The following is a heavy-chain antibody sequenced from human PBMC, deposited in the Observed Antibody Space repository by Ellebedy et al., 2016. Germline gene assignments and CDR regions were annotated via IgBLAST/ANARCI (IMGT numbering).Heavy chain of an antibody. V-gene: IGHV3-23*01. J-gene: IGHJ4*02. CDR3: AKSSSSSGD. D-gene: IGHD6-6*01. Sequence: GESLKISXAASGFTFSTYGMSWVRQAPGKGLEWVSGISASGDKTYYADPVKGRFTTSRDNSKNTLYLQMNSLRAEDTAVYYCAKSSSSSGDWGQGTLVIVSS. CDR2: ISASGDKT. CDR1: GFTFSTYG.